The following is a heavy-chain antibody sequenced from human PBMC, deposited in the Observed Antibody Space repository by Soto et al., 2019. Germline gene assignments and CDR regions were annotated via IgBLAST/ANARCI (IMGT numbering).Heavy chain of an antibody. CDR3: AKARYSYGSFDY. V-gene: IGHV3-30*18. Sequence: PGGSLRLSCAASGFTFSSYGMHWVRQAPGKGLEWVAVISYDGSNKYYADSVKGRFTISRDNSKNTLYLQMNSLRAEDTAVYYCAKARYSYGSFDYWGQGTLVTVSS. D-gene: IGHD5-18*01. CDR2: ISYDGSNK. J-gene: IGHJ4*02. CDR1: GFTFSSYG.